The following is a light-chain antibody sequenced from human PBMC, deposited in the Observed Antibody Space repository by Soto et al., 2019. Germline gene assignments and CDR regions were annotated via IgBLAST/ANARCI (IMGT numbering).Light chain of an antibody. CDR1: QSVSSSY. J-gene: IGKJ1*01. CDR3: QQYGSLWT. V-gene: IGKV3-20*01. CDR2: GAS. Sequence: EIVLTQSPGTLSLSPGDRATLSCRASQSVSSSYLAWYQQKPGQAPRLLIHGASSRATGIPDRFSGSGSGTDFTLTISRLEPEDFAVYYCQQYGSLWTFGQGTKVEIK.